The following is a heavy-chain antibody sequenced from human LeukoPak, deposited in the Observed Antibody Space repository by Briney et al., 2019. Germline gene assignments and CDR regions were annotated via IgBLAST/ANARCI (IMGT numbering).Heavy chain of an antibody. V-gene: IGHV4-4*07. CDR1: GGSISSYY. CDR2: IYTSGST. D-gene: IGHD6-13*01. J-gene: IGHJ6*03. Sequence: SETLSFTCTVSGGSISSYYWSWIRQPAGKGLEWIGRIYTSGSTNYNPSLKSRVTMSVDTSKNQFSLKLSSVTAADTAVYYCARAGSSSWYGPWAYYYYYMDVWGKGTTVTVSS. CDR3: ARAGSSSWYGPWAYYYYYMDV.